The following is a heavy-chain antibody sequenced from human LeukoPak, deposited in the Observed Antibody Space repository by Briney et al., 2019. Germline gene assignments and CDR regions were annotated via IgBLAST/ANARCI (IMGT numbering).Heavy chain of an antibody. CDR1: GFSFSSYT. D-gene: IGHD6-13*01. Sequence: PGGSLRLSCAASGFSFSSYTLNWVRQAPGKGLEWVSAISSSSGYRYYADSVKGRFTISRDNAKNSLYLQMDSLRAEDTGVYYCARREYSSSWSAPFDYWGQGTLVTVSS. V-gene: IGHV3-21*01. CDR2: ISSSSGYR. CDR3: ARREYSSSWSAPFDY. J-gene: IGHJ4*02.